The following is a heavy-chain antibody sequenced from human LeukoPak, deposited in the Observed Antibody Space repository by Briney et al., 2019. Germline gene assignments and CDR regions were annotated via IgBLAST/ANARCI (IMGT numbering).Heavy chain of an antibody. CDR1: GGSFSGYY. CDR3: ARACSGGTCYRY. CDR2: INHSGST. D-gene: IGHD2-15*01. Sequence: SETLSLTCAVYGGSFSGYYWSWIRQPPGKGLEWIGEINHSGSTNYNPSLKSRLTLSVDTSINQFSLSLSSVTAADTAVYYCARACSGGTCYRYWGQGALVTVSS. J-gene: IGHJ4*02. V-gene: IGHV4-34*01.